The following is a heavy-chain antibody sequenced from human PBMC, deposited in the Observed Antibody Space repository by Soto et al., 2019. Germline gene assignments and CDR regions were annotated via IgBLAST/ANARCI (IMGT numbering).Heavy chain of an antibody. Sequence: DVQLLESGGGLVQPEGSLRLSCAASGFTFSSYAMGWVRQGPGKGLEWVAVVSIGGSTHYADYVRGRFTISRDNSKNTLSLQMNSLTAKDTAVYFCAKRRGAGGHFDYWGQGALVTVSS. CDR1: GFTFSSYA. D-gene: IGHD2-15*01. J-gene: IGHJ4*02. CDR3: AKRRGAGGHFDY. V-gene: IGHV3-23*01. CDR2: VSIGGST.